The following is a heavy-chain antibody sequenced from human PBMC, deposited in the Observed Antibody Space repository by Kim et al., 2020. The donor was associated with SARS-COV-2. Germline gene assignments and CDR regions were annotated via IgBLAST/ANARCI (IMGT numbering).Heavy chain of an antibody. J-gene: IGHJ3*02. CDR3: ARELKIDPSSPRQYDALDM. Sequence: GGSLRLSCAASEFTFSNYWMHWVRQMPGQGLEWVSRIKSDGSSKDYADSVKGRFRITRDNAWNKMYLEMNVLRVEDTAVYYCARELKIDPSSPRQYDALDMWGQGTMVTVSS. D-gene: IGHD4-4*01. CDR1: EFTFSNYW. V-gene: IGHV3-74*01. CDR2: IKSDGSSK.